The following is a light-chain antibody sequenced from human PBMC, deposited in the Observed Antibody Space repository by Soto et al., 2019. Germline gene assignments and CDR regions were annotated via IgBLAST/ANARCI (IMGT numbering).Light chain of an antibody. Sequence: EIVMTQSPATLSVSPWERATLSCMASQSVSSNLAWYQQKPGQAPRLLIYGASTRATGIPARFSGSGSGTDFTLTISRLEPEDFAVYYCQQYGSSPSITFGQGTRLEIK. J-gene: IGKJ5*01. V-gene: IGKV3-15*01. CDR3: QQYGSSPSIT. CDR2: GAS. CDR1: QSVSSN.